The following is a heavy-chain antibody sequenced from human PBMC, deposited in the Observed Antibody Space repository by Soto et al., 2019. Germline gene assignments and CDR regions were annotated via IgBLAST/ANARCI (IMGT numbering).Heavy chain of an antibody. V-gene: IGHV2-5*02. CDR3: AHTYGDGVDCQH. J-gene: IGHJ1*01. CDR1: GFSVSSGGVA. D-gene: IGHD4-17*01. Sequence: QITLKESGPPLVRPTPTLTLTCTFSGFSVSSGGVAVGGLRRPPGKALEWLALIFWDYDKPYSPSPKNRLTTTKDTSENPLSLTMTNMDPAGSARYYCAHTYGDGVDCQHWGQGPLVNVSS. CDR2: IFWDYDK.